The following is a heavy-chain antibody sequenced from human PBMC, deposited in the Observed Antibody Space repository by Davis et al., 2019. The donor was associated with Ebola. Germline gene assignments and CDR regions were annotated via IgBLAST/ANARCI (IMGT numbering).Heavy chain of an antibody. CDR2: ISYDGSNK. Sequence: GESLKISCAASGFTFSNYAMHWVRQAPGKGLEWVAVISYDGSNKYYADSVKGRFTVSRDNSKNTLYLQMNSLRAEDTAVYYCARGGWDNWFDSWGQGTLVTVSS. CDR1: GFTFSNYA. D-gene: IGHD3-10*01. J-gene: IGHJ5*01. CDR3: ARGGWDNWFDS. V-gene: IGHV3-30*14.